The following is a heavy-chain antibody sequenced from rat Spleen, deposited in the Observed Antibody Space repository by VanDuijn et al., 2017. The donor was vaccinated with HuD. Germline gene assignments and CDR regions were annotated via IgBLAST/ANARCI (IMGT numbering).Heavy chain of an antibody. J-gene: IGHJ2*01. CDR1: GFTFSNAA. CDR2: IRTKPNNYAT. V-gene: IGHV10-5*01. D-gene: IGHD1-11*01. CDR3: TALTTEGF. Sequence: VQLVESGGGLVQPKESLKISCAASGFTFSNAAMYWVRQAPGKGLEWVARIRTKPNNYATYYADSVKGRFTISRDDSKSMVYLQMDNLKTEDTAMYYCTALTTEGFWGQGVMVTVSS.